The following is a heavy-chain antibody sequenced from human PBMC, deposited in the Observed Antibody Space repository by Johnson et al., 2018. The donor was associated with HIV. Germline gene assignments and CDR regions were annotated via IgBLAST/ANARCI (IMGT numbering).Heavy chain of an antibody. J-gene: IGHJ3*02. CDR2: MSYAGTSE. Sequence: QVQLVESGGGVVQPGRSLRLSCAASGFTFSNHAMYWVRQAPGKGLEWVALMSYAGTSESYADSVKGRFTISRDNSKNMLYLQMNTLRADDTGVYYCAKSYCPGCDGFDMWGQGTMVTVSS. CDR1: GFTFSNHA. V-gene: IGHV3-30*18. CDR3: AKSYCPGCDGFDM. D-gene: IGHD2-8*02.